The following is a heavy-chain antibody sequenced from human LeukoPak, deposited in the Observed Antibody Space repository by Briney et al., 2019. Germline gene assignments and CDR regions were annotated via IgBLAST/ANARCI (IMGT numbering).Heavy chain of an antibody. Sequence: GGSLRLSCAASGFTFSSYAINWVRQAPGKGLEWVSYIDSSSSAIYYAASVKGRFTISRDNAKNSLYLQMNSLRDEDTAVYFCARETAQGSPSWSNWGQGTLVTVSS. D-gene: IGHD2-15*01. CDR1: GFTFSSYA. CDR2: IDSSSSAI. CDR3: ARETAQGSPSWSN. V-gene: IGHV3-48*02. J-gene: IGHJ4*02.